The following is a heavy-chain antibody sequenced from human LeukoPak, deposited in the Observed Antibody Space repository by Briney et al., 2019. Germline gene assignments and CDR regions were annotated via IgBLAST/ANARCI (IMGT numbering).Heavy chain of an antibody. Sequence: GGSLRLSCTASGFTFSSYWMSWVRQAAGKGLEWVANVNQDGSKQYYADSVKGRFTTSRDNSKNTLYLQMNSLRAEDTAVYYCARDTGMVRGVFDYWGQGTLVTVSS. J-gene: IGHJ4*02. CDR3: ARDTGMVRGVFDY. D-gene: IGHD3-10*01. CDR2: VNQDGSKQ. V-gene: IGHV3-7*01. CDR1: GFTFSSYW.